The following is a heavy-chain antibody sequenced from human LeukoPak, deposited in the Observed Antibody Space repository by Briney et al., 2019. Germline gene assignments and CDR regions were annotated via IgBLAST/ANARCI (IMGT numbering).Heavy chain of an antibody. J-gene: IGHJ6*04. CDR3: ARVATMVRGSNGMDV. V-gene: IGHV4-59*01. CDR2: IYYSGST. Sequence: SETLSLTCTVSGGSISSYYWSWIRQPPGKGLEWIGYIYYSGSTNYDPSLKSRVTISVDTSKNQFSLKLSSVTAADTAVYYCARVATMVRGSNGMDVWGKGTTVTVSS. CDR1: GGSISSYY. D-gene: IGHD3-10*01.